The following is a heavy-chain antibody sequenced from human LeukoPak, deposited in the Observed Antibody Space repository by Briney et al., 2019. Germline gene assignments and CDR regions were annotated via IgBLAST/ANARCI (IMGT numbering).Heavy chain of an antibody. J-gene: IGHJ6*03. CDR1: GGSISSYY. CDR3: ARGAWGYDSSGYYYHYYYYMDV. CDR2: IYYSGST. D-gene: IGHD3-22*01. Sequence: SETLSLTCTVSGGSISSYYWSWIRQPPGKGLEWIGYIYYSGSTNYNPSLKSRVTISVDTSKNQFSLKLSSVTAADTAVYYCARGAWGYDSSGYYYHYYYYMDVWGKGTTVTVSS. V-gene: IGHV4-59*01.